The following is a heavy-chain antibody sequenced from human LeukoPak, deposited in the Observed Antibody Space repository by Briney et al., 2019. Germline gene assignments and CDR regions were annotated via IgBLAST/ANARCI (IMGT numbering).Heavy chain of an antibody. J-gene: IGHJ4*02. V-gene: IGHV4-39*07. Sequence: SETLSLTCTVSGGSISSSSYYWGWIRQPPGKGLEWIGSMYSSGSTYYNPSLKSRVTISVDTSKNQFSLKLSSVNAADTAVYYCARSGSGYLRYYFDYWGQGTLVTVSS. CDR1: GGSISSSSYY. CDR2: MYSSGST. D-gene: IGHD5-12*01. CDR3: ARSGSGYLRYYFDY.